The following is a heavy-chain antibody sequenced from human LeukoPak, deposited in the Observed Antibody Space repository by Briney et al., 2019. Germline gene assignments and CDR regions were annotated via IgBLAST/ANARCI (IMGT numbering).Heavy chain of an antibody. V-gene: IGHV4-39*01. CDR1: RGSITNSSCY. J-gene: IGHJ4*02. Sequence: SETLSLTCAVSRGSITNSSCYWGWIRQPPGKGLEWIGGIYYTGTTYYSPSLNSRIAISMDTSKKQFSLRLASVTAADTAVYYCARRAVVPAAVSYFDNWGQGTLVTVSS. D-gene: IGHD2-2*01. CDR3: ARRAVVPAAVSYFDN. CDR2: IYYTGTT.